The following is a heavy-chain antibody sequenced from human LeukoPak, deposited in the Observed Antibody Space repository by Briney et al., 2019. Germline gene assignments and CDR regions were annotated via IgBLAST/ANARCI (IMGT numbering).Heavy chain of an antibody. V-gene: IGHV1-69*05. J-gene: IGHJ4*02. CDR1: GYTFTSYG. Sequence: SVKVSCKASGYTFTSYGISWVRQAPGQGLEWMGGIIPIFGTANYAQKFQGRVTITTDESTSTAYMELSSLRSEDTAVYYCARGIGWYFDYWGQGTLVTVSS. CDR3: ARGIGWYFDY. D-gene: IGHD2-21*01. CDR2: IIPIFGTA.